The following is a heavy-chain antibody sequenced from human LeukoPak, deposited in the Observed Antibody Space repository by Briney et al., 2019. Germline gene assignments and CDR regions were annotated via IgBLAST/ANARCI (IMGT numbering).Heavy chain of an antibody. Sequence: GGSLRLSCATSGFTFSDHALHWVRQAPGKGQQYVSAISRNGTRTFYADSVKDRFTISRDKSTKTLYLQMGSLRVEDMGVYYCVRDSFYTGYDRGFGYWGQGTLVTVS. CDR2: ISRNGTRT. CDR1: GFTFSDHA. D-gene: IGHD5-12*01. J-gene: IGHJ4*02. CDR3: VRDSFYTGYDRGFGY. V-gene: IGHV3-64*02.